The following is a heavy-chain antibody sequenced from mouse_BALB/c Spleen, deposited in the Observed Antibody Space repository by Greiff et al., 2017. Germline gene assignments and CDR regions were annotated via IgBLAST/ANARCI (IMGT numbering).Heavy chain of an antibody. CDR3: ARDGRTVADY. V-gene: IGHV1-4*02. Sequence: QVRLKESAAELARPGASVKMSCKASGYTFTSYTMHWLKQRPGQGLEWIGYINPSSGYTEYNQKFKDKTTLTADKSSSTAYMQLSSLTSEDSAVYYCARDGRTVADYWGQGTTLTVSS. D-gene: IGHD1-1*01. CDR2: INPSSGYT. J-gene: IGHJ2*01. CDR1: GYTFTSYT.